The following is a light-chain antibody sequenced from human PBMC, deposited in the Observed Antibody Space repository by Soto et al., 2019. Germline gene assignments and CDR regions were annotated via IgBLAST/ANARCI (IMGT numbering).Light chain of an antibody. CDR2: GTS. V-gene: IGKV3-15*01. CDR1: QSVSSN. CDR3: QQYNKWPPGT. Sequence: DIVMTQSPATLPVSPGERATLSCRASQSVSSNLAWYQQKPGQAPRLLIYGTSTRATGIPARFSGSGSGTEFPLTISSLQSEDFAVYYCQQYNKWPPGTFGQGTKVEIK. J-gene: IGKJ1*01.